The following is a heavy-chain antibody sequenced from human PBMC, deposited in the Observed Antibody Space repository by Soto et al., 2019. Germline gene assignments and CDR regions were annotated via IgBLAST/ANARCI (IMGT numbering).Heavy chain of an antibody. J-gene: IGHJ4*02. Sequence: PGGSLRLSCAASGFTFSDYYMSWIRQAPGKGLEWVSYISSSSSYTNYADSVKGRFTISRDNAKNSLYLQMNSLRAEDTAVYYCARLPALLGYCSSTSCPPYYFDYWGQGTLVTFS. CDR2: ISSSSSYT. CDR1: GFTFSDYY. V-gene: IGHV3-11*06. D-gene: IGHD2-2*01. CDR3: ARLPALLGYCSSTSCPPYYFDY.